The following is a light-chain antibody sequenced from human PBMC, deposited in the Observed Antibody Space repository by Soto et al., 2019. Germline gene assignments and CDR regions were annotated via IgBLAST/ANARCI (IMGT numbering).Light chain of an antibody. CDR3: QKRSNWPPLT. Sequence: DIVMTQSPDSLAVSLGERATINCKSSQSVLSTSNNRNYLAWYQQKPGQPPKLLICWASTRESGVPDRFSGSGSGTDFTLTISRLEPEDFAVYYCQKRSNWPPLTVGGGTKVDIK. CDR1: QSVLSTSNNRNY. J-gene: IGKJ4*01. CDR2: WAS. V-gene: IGKV4-1*01.